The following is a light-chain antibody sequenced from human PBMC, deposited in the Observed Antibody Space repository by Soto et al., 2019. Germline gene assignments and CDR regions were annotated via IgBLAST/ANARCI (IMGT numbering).Light chain of an antibody. Sequence: QSVLTQPPSVSGAPGQRVTISCTGSSSNIGAGYDVHWYQQLPGTAPKLLIYGNSNRPSGVPDRLSGSKSGTSASPAITGLQAEDEADYYCQSYDSSLSGWVFGGGTQLTVL. CDR2: GNS. V-gene: IGLV1-40*01. CDR1: SSNIGAGYD. J-gene: IGLJ3*02. CDR3: QSYDSSLSGWV.